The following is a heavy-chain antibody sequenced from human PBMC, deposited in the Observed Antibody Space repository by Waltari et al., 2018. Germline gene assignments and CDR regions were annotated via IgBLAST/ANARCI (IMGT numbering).Heavy chain of an antibody. V-gene: IGHV4-38-2*02. CDR3: AREGSSNDI. CDR1: GYSISSGYY. J-gene: IGHJ3*02. CDR2: IYHSGST. Sequence: QVQLQESGPGLVKPSETLSLTCAVSGYSISSGYYWGWIRQPPGKGLAWIGSIYHSGSTYYNPSRKSRVTRTVDTPKNQFSPKLRSVTAADTAVYYCAREGSSNDIWGQGTMVTVSS. D-gene: IGHD3-10*01.